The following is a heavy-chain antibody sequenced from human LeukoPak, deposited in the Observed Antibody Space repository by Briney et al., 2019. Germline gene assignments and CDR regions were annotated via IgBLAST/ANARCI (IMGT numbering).Heavy chain of an antibody. D-gene: IGHD2-15*01. CDR1: GGSFSGYY. CDR2: IDDNGFT. Sequence: PSETLSLTCAVHGGSFSGYYWNVIRQPPGKGLEWIGEIDDNGFTKYIPSLKSRVTISVDTSKNQFSLKLRSVTAADTAVYYCARVTGYVIEDNFDYWGQGTLVTVSS. J-gene: IGHJ4*02. V-gene: IGHV4-34*01. CDR3: ARVTGYVIEDNFDY.